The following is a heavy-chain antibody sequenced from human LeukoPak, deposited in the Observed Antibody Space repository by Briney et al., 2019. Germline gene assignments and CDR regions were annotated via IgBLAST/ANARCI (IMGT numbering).Heavy chain of an antibody. D-gene: IGHD2-2*01. Sequence: GGSLRLSCAASGFTFSNSWMKWVRQAPGKGLEWVATINQDGSEKYFVDSVKGRFTISRDNAGNSLYLQMNSLRAEDTAVYYCARDYCSSTSCLFDYWGQGTLVTVSS. J-gene: IGHJ4*02. V-gene: IGHV3-7*01. CDR1: GFTFSNSW. CDR2: INQDGSEK. CDR3: ARDYCSSTSCLFDY.